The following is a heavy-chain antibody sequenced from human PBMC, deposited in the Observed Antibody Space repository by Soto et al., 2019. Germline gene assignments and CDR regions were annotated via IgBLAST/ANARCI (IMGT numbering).Heavy chain of an antibody. D-gene: IGHD3-10*01. Sequence: GGSLRLSCAASGFTSSSYAMHWVRQAPGKGLEWVSDISSNSGYTNYADTVKGRFTISRDNGRNSLYLQMNSLRAEDTAVYYCTRDSGTSYGGYWGQGTLVTVSS. CDR2: ISSNSGYT. CDR3: TRDSGTSYGGY. CDR1: GFTSSSYA. J-gene: IGHJ4*02. V-gene: IGHV3-21*05.